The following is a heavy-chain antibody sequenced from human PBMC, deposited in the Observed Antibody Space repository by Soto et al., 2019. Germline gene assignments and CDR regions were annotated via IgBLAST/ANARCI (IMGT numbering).Heavy chain of an antibody. CDR2: ISGNGEII. D-gene: IGHD4-17*01. CDR1: GFTFSDYY. V-gene: IGHV3-11*01. J-gene: IGHJ4*02. CDR3: ARDVDADFRTDFDY. Sequence: GGSLRLSCAASGFTFSDYYIHWIRRAPGKGLEWISYISGNGEIIQYAASAKGRFTISRDNAENSVYLEMDSLRAEDTALYYCARDVDADFRTDFDYWGRGTLVTVSS.